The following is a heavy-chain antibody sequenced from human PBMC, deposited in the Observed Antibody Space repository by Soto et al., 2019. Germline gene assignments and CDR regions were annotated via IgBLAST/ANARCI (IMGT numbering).Heavy chain of an antibody. J-gene: IGHJ4*02. CDR3: ARAVSGLVRSAGSWLDY. CDR2: IPGDGSDQ. V-gene: IGHV3-30-3*01. D-gene: IGHD1-26*01. Sequence: QVQLAESGGGVVQPGRSLRLSCEASGFTFRDNAMHWVRQAPGKGLEWVASIPGDGSDQHYADSVKGRFSISRDNSKNALPLQMLCLRPEDAALYYSARAVSGLVRSAGSWLDYWGQGTLVTVSS. CDR1: GFTFRDNA.